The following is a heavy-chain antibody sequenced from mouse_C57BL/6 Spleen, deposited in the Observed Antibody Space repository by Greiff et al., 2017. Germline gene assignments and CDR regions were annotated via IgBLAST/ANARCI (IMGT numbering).Heavy chain of an antibody. J-gene: IGHJ3*01. Sequence: QVQLQQPGAELVKPGASVKVSCKASGYTFTSYWMHWVKQRPGQGLEWIGRIHPSDSDTNYNQKFKGKATLTVDKSSSTAYMQLRSLTSEDSAVYDCAIRSNYVDWFAYWGQGTLGTVSA. CDR3: AIRSNYVDWFAY. CDR1: GYTFTSYW. D-gene: IGHD2-5*01. V-gene: IGHV1-74*01. CDR2: IHPSDSDT.